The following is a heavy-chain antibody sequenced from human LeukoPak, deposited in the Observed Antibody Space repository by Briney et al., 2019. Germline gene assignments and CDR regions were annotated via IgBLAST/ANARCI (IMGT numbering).Heavy chain of an antibody. CDR2: MNPNSGNT. V-gene: IGHV1-8*01. Sequence: ASVKVSCKASGYTFTSYDINWVRQATGQGLEWMGWMNPNSGNTGYAQKFQGRVTMTRNTSISTAYMELSSLRSEDTAVYYCARASTTVTTTNFDYWGQGTLVTVSS. CDR3: ARASTTVTTTNFDY. J-gene: IGHJ4*02. D-gene: IGHD4-17*01. CDR1: GYTFTSYD.